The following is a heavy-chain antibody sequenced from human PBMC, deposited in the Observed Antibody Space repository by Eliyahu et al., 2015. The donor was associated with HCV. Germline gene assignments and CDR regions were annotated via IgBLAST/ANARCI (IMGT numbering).Heavy chain of an antibody. CDR1: GYTFTNYA. CDR3: ARGRTTVYWFDP. Sequence: QVQLVQSGAEVKKPGASVKVSCKASGYTFTNYAMHWVRQAPGQRLEWMGWINVGNGDTFYSQKFQGRVTITRDTSASTAYMELSSLRSEDTALYYCARGRTTVYWFDPWGQGTLVTVSS. D-gene: IGHD4-17*01. CDR2: INVGNGDT. V-gene: IGHV1-3*01. J-gene: IGHJ5*02.